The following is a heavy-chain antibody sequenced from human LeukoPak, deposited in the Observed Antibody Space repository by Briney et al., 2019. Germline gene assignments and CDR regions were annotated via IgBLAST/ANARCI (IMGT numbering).Heavy chain of an antibody. J-gene: IGHJ4*02. CDR1: GGSICIYY. Sequence: PSETLSLTCTVSGGSICIYYWSWIRQPPGKGLEWIGYIYYSGSTNYNPSLKSRVTISVDTSKNQFSLKLSSVTAADTAVYYCARGNGIVGAIFDYWGQGTLVTVSS. CDR2: IYYSGST. CDR3: ARGNGIVGAIFDY. D-gene: IGHD1-26*01. V-gene: IGHV4-59*08.